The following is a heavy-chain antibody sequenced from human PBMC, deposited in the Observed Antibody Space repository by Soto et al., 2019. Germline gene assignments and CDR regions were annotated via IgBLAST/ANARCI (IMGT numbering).Heavy chain of an antibody. CDR3: ARWVGGSMYDNSGKYDS. D-gene: IGHD3-22*01. Sequence: QVQLVESGGGVVQPGRSLRLTCAASGFIFSGSGMHWVRQAPGKGLEWVALISYDGSRTYYADSVRDRFTISRDNGQTTLYLQMNSLRAEDTPVYFCARWVGGSMYDNSGKYDSWGQGTLVIVSS. V-gene: IGHV3-30*03. CDR1: GFIFSGSG. CDR2: ISYDGSRT. J-gene: IGHJ5*01.